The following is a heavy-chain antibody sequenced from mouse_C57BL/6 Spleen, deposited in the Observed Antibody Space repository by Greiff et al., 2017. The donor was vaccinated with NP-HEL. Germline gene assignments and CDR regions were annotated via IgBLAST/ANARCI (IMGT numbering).Heavy chain of an antibody. CDR2: INPSSGYT. D-gene: IGHD2-4*01. Sequence: VQLQQSGAELARPGASVKMSCKASGYTFTSYTMHWVKQRPGQGLEWIGYINPSSGYTKYNQKFKDKATLTADKSSSTAYMQLSSLTSEDSAVYYCARDYDYDVRGWYFDVWGTGTTVTVSS. V-gene: IGHV1-4*01. J-gene: IGHJ1*03. CDR3: ARDYDYDVRGWYFDV. CDR1: GYTFTSYT.